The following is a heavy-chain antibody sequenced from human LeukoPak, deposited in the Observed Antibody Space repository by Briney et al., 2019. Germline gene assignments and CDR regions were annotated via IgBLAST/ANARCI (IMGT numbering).Heavy chain of an antibody. V-gene: IGHV4-59*01. CDR1: GGSISSYY. J-gene: IGHJ5*02. Sequence: SETLSLTCTVSGGSISSYYWSWIRQPPGKGLEWIGYIYYSGSTNYNPSLNSRGTISVDTSKNQFSLKLSSVTAADTAVYYCARLLWFGEAPNWFDPWGQGTLVTVSS. CDR2: IYYSGST. D-gene: IGHD3-10*01. CDR3: ARLLWFGEAPNWFDP.